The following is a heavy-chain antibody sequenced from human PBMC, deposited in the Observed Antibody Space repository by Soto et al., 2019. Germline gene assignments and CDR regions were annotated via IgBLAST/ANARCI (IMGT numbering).Heavy chain of an antibody. D-gene: IGHD5-18*01. V-gene: IGHV6-1*01. J-gene: IGHJ5*02. CDR3: AHWIQLYGWFDP. CDR1: GDSVSSNSAA. Sequence: SQTLSLTCAISGDSVSSNSAAWNWIRQSPSRGLEWLGRTYYRSKWYNDYAVSVKSRITINPDTSKNQVVLTMTNMDPVDTATYYCAHWIQLYGWFDPWGQGTLVTVSS. CDR2: TYYRSKWYN.